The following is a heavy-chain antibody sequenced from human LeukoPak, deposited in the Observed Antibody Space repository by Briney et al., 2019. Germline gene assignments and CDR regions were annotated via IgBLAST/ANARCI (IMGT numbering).Heavy chain of an antibody. D-gene: IGHD1-14*01. J-gene: IGHJ4*02. V-gene: IGHV3-7*01. Sequence: GGSLRLSCAASGFTFSTYWMSWVRQAPGKGLELVANIKQDGSEKYYVDSVKGRFTISRDNNAKNSLYLQPNSLRADDTAVYYCARNQRRLDYWGQGALVTVSS. CDR3: ARNQRRLDY. CDR2: IKQDGSEK. CDR1: GFTFSTYW.